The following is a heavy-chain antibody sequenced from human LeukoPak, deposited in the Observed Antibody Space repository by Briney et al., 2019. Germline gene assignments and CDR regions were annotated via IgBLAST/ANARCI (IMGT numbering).Heavy chain of an antibody. V-gene: IGHV4-39*07. D-gene: IGHD6-19*01. Sequence: PSETLSLTCTVSGGSLSSSSYYWGWIRQPPGKGLEWIGTIYYSGSTYYNPSLKSRVTISVDRSKNQFSLKLSSVTAADTAVYYCASVSSGWVTDWGQGTLVTVSS. CDR3: ASVSSGWVTD. J-gene: IGHJ4*02. CDR1: GGSLSSSSYY. CDR2: IYYSGST.